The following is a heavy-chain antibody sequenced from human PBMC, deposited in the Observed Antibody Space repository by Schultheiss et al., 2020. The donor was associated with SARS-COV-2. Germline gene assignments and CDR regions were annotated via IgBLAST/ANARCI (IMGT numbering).Heavy chain of an antibody. CDR2: IYHSGST. CDR1: GGSISSSNW. D-gene: IGHD5-24*01. J-gene: IGHJ6*02. CDR3: ARGSQRARDYYGMDV. V-gene: IGHV4-4*02. Sequence: SETLSLTCAVSGGSISSSNWWSWVRQPPGKGLEWIGSIYHSGSTNYNPSLKSRVTISGDTSKNQFSLKLSSVTAADTAVYYCARGSQRARDYYGMDVWGQGTTVTVSS.